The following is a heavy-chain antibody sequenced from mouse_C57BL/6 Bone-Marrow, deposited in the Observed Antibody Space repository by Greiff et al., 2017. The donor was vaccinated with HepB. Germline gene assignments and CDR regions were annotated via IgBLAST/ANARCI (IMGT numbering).Heavy chain of an antibody. Sequence: EVQLQQSGAELVRPGASVKLSCTASGFNIKDDYMHWVKQRPEQGLEWIGWIDPENGDTEYASKFQGKATITADTSSNTAYLQLSSLTSEDTAVYYCTTRGLGRSYFDYWGQGTTLTVSS. J-gene: IGHJ2*01. D-gene: IGHD4-1*01. CDR3: TTRGLGRSYFDY. CDR1: GFNIKDDY. CDR2: IDPENGDT. V-gene: IGHV14-4*01.